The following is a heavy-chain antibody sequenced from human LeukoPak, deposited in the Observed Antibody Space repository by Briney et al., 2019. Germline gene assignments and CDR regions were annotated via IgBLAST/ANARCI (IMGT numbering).Heavy chain of an antibody. CDR3: ARGGTGFYYYYGMDV. V-gene: IGHV3-48*03. D-gene: IGHD1-14*01. Sequence: GGSLRLSCAASGFTFSSYEMNWVRQAPGKRLEWVSYISSSGSTIYYADSVRGRFTISRDNAKNSLYLQMNSLRAEDTAVYYCARGGTGFYYYYGMDVWGKGTTVTVSS. J-gene: IGHJ6*04. CDR2: ISSSGSTI. CDR1: GFTFSSYE.